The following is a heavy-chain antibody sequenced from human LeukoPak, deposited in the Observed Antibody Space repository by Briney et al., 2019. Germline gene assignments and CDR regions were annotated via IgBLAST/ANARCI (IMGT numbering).Heavy chain of an antibody. CDR1: GASMISNNW. CDR2: IYHSGSP. Sequence: SETLSLTCAVSGASMISNNWWNWFRQSPGKGLEWIGEIYHSGSPNYNPSLKSRVTISVDKSKSQYSLVLTSVTAADTAVYFCARDFGLWGRGTLVTVSS. J-gene: IGHJ2*01. V-gene: IGHV4-4*02. CDR3: ARDFGL. D-gene: IGHD3-10*01.